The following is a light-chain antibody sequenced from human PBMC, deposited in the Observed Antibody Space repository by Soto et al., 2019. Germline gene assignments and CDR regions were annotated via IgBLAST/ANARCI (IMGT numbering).Light chain of an antibody. V-gene: IGKV3-20*01. Sequence: EIVLTQSPGTLSLSPGERAVLSCRASQTIANIYLAWYQHQPGRPPRLLIYDTSTRATGTPDRFIGSGSVTDFTLTLSRLEPEDFAVYSCQQYSGSPETFGPGNKVEIK. CDR3: QQYSGSPET. CDR2: DTS. J-gene: IGKJ1*01. CDR1: QTIANIY.